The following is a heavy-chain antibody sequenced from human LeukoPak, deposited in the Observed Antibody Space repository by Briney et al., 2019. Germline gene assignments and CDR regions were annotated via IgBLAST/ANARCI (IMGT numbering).Heavy chain of an antibody. CDR2: ISTYNGDT. CDR3: ARDPSNTSGRYIYFDY. CDR1: GYTFKAYG. V-gene: IGHV1-18*01. D-gene: IGHD6-19*01. J-gene: IGHJ4*02. Sequence: ASVKVSCKASGYTFKAYGVSWVRQAPGQGLEWMGWISTYNGDTKYTQNFQGRVTMTTDTSTSTAYMELRSLRSDDTAVYYCARDPSNTSGRYIYFDYWGQGSLVTVSS.